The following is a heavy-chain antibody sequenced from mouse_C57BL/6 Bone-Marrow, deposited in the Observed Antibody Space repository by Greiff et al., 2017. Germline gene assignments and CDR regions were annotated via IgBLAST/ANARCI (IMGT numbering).Heavy chain of an antibody. J-gene: IGHJ1*03. CDR3: TSRLLRFNWYFDV. V-gene: IGHV1-15*01. CDR1: GYTFTDYE. CDR2: IDPETGGT. Sequence: QVQLQQSGAELVRPGASVTLSCKASGYTFTDYEMHWVKQTPVHGLEWIGAIDPETGGTAYNQKFKGKAILTADKSSSTAYMELRSLTSEDSAFYYCTSRLLRFNWYFDVWGTGTTVTVSS. D-gene: IGHD1-1*01.